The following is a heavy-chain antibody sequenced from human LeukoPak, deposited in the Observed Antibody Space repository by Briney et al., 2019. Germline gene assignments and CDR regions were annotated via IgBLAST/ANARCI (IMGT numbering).Heavy chain of an antibody. CDR3: ARGAPVYYYGMDV. Sequence: SETLSLTCTVSGASISTYYWSWIRQPPGKGLEWIGYIYHSGSTYYNPSLKSRVTISVDRSKNQFSLKLSSVTAADTAVYYCARGAPVYYYGMDVWGQGTTVTVSS. V-gene: IGHV4-59*12. J-gene: IGHJ6*02. CDR1: GASISTYY. CDR2: IYHSGST.